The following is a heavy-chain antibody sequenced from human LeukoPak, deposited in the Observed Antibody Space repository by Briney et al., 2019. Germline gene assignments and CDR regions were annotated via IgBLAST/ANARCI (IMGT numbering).Heavy chain of an antibody. J-gene: IGHJ4*02. V-gene: IGHV3-53*01. CDR1: GFTVSSNY. Sequence: GSLRLSCAASGFTVSSNYMSWVRQAPGKGLEWVSVIYSGGSTYYADSVKGRFTTSRDNSKNTLYLQMNSLRVEDTAVYYCARDGFSSSWGLAYWGQGTLVTVSS. CDR2: IYSGGST. D-gene: IGHD6-13*01. CDR3: ARDGFSSSWGLAY.